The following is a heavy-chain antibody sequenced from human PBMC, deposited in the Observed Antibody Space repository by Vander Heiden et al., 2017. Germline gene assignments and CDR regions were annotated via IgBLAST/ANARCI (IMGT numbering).Heavy chain of an antibody. CDR3: AIDDPNGSGSYSLDY. CDR1: GFTFSSYS. CDR2: ISSSSSTI. J-gene: IGHJ4*02. Sequence: EVQLVESGGGLVQPGGSLRLSCAASGFTFSSYSMNWVRQAPGKGLEWVSYISSSSSTIYYADSVKGRFTISRDNAKNSLYMQMNRLRAEDTAVYYCAIDDPNGSGSYSLDYWCQGPLVTVSS. V-gene: IGHV3-48*01. D-gene: IGHD3-10*01.